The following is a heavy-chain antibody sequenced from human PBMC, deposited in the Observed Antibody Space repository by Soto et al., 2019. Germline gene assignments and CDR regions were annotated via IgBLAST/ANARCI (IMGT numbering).Heavy chain of an antibody. CDR3: AEDSYYHDSTGYYIFDY. D-gene: IGHD3-22*01. J-gene: IGHJ4*02. CDR2: ISYDGSNE. CDR1: GLTFSNYG. V-gene: IGHV3-30*18. Sequence: QVQLVESGGGVVQPGGSLRLSCAASGLTFSNYGMHWVRQAPGKGLEWVAHISYDGSNEHYVDSVKGRFTISRDNSKNTLYLQMTILRAEDTAVYYCAEDSYYHDSTGYYIFDYWGQGTLVTVSS.